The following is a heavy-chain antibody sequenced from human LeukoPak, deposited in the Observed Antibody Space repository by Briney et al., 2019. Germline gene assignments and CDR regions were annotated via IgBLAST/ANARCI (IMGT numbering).Heavy chain of an antibody. D-gene: IGHD4-17*01. CDR1: GGSISSYY. J-gene: IGHJ5*02. Sequence: SETLSLTCTVSGGSISSYYWSWIRQPPGKGLEWIGYIYYSGSTNYNPSLKSRVTISVDTSKNQFSLKLSSVTAADTAVYYCARARGDYGDFWFDPWGQGTLATVSS. V-gene: IGHV4-59*01. CDR2: IYYSGST. CDR3: ARARGDYGDFWFDP.